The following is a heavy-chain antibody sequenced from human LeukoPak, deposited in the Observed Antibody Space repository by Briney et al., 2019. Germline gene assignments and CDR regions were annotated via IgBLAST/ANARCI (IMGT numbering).Heavy chain of an antibody. CDR2: IYYSGST. CDR1: GGSISSYY. V-gene: IGHV4-59*01. Sequence: PSETLSLTCTVSGGSISSYYWSWIRQPPGKGLECIGYIYYSGSTNYNPSLKSRVTISVDTSKNQFSLKLSSVTAADTAVYYCARVSRRLNYDILTGYPYYFDYWGQGTLVTVSS. D-gene: IGHD3-9*01. J-gene: IGHJ4*02. CDR3: ARVSRRLNYDILTGYPYYFDY.